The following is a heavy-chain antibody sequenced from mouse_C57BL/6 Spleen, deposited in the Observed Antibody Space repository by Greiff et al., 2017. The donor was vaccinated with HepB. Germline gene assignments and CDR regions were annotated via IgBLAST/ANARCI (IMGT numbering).Heavy chain of an antibody. CDR1: GFTFSSYA. Sequence: EVKVVESGEGLVKPGGSLKLSCAASGFTFSSYAMSWVRQTPEKRLEWVAYISSGGDYIYYADTVKGRITISRDNARNTLYLQMSSLKSEDTAMYYCTRVTTVVATWVMDYWGQGTSVTVSS. J-gene: IGHJ4*01. D-gene: IGHD1-1*01. CDR3: TRVTTVVATWVMDY. V-gene: IGHV5-9-1*02. CDR2: ISSGGDYI.